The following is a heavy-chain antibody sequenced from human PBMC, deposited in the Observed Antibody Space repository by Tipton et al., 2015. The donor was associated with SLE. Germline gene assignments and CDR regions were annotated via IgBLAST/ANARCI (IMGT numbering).Heavy chain of an antibody. Sequence: SLRLSCAASGFTFSSYWMSWVRPAPGKGLEWVANIKQDGSEKYYVDSVRGRFTISRDNAKNSLYLQMNSLRAEDTAVYYCALGYQPDYYYYGMDVWGQGTTVTVSS. CDR2: IKQDGSEK. CDR1: GFTFSSYW. D-gene: IGHD2-2*01. CDR3: ALGYQPDYYYYGMDV. J-gene: IGHJ6*02. V-gene: IGHV3-7*01.